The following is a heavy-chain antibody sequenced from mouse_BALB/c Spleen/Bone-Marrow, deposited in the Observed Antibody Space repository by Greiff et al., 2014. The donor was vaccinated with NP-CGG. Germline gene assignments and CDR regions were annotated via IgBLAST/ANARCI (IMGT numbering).Heavy chain of an antibody. Sequence: VQRVESGPGLVAPSQSLTITCTVSGFSLASYRIHWVRQPPGKGLEWLGVIWAGGATNYNSALMSRLSISKDNSKSQVFLKMNSLQIDDTAMFYCTREREGDGYYDFDYWGQGTILTVSS. V-gene: IGHV2-9*02. CDR3: TREREGDGYYDFDY. D-gene: IGHD2-3*01. CDR2: IWAGGAT. CDR1: GFSLASYR. J-gene: IGHJ2*01.